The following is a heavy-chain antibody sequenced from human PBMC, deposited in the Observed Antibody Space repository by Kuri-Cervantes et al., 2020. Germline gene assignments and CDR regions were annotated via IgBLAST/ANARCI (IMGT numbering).Heavy chain of an antibody. J-gene: IGHJ4*02. V-gene: IGHV3-11*01. CDR3: ARGPLDGYIPY. D-gene: IGHD5-24*01. Sequence: GESLKISCAASGFTFSDYYMSWIRQAPGKGLEWVSYISSSGSTMYDADSVRGRFTISRDNAKNSLYLQMNSLGAEDTAVYYCARGPLDGYIPYWGQGTLVTVSS. CDR1: GFTFSDYY. CDR2: ISSSGSTM.